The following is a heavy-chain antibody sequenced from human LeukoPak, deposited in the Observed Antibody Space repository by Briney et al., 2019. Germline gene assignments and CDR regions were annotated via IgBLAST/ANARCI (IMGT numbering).Heavy chain of an antibody. D-gene: IGHD3-10*01. J-gene: IGHJ4*02. Sequence: PGGSLRLSSAASGFTFSSYGMHWVRQAPGKGLEWVAVIWYDGSNKYYADSVKGRFTISRDNSKNTLYLQMNSLRAEDTAVYYCARDPGSLYYFDYWGQGTLVTVSS. CDR1: GFTFSSYG. CDR3: ARDPGSLYYFDY. CDR2: IWYDGSNK. V-gene: IGHV3-33*01.